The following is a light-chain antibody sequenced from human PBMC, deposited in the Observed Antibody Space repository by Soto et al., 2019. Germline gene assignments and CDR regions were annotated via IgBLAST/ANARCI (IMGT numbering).Light chain of an antibody. J-gene: IGKJ5*01. V-gene: IGKV3-15*01. Sequence: SPGERATLSCRASQTVDTLLAWYQHKPGQAPRLLIYRASTRATGIPARFTGSGSGTDFTLSISSLQSKHFAIYYCQQYNNWPITIGQATQLVIK. CDR2: RAS. CDR1: QTVDTL. CDR3: QQYNNWPIT.